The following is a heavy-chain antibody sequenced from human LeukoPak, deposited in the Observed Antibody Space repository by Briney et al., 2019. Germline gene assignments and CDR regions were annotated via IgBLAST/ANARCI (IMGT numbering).Heavy chain of an antibody. Sequence: PSQTLSLTCAISGDSVSSNSAAWNWIRQSPSRGLEWLGRTYYRSKWYNDYAVSVKSRITINPDTSKNQFSLQLNSVTPEDTAVYYCARGNYYGSGSQYYYGMDVWGQGTTVTVSS. CDR1: GDSVSSNSAA. CDR3: ARGNYYGSGSQYYYGMDV. D-gene: IGHD3-10*01. J-gene: IGHJ6*02. CDR2: TYYRSKWYN. V-gene: IGHV6-1*01.